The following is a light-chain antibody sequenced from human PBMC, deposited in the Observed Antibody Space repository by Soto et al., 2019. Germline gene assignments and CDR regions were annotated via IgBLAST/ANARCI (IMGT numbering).Light chain of an antibody. CDR2: DAS. CDR1: HSIGTW. Sequence: DIQMTQSPSALSASLGDRVTMTCRASHSIGTWLAWYQQRPGKAPKLLIYDASSLGSGVPSRFSGGESGTEFTLTISSLQPDDFGTYYCHQYKSYTPYTIGQGTKVEIK. CDR3: HQYKSYTPYT. J-gene: IGKJ2*01. V-gene: IGKV1-5*01.